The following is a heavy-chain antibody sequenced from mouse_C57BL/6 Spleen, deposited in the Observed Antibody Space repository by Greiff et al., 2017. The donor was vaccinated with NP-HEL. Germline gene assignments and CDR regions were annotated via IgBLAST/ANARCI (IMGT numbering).Heavy chain of an antibody. J-gene: IGHJ2*01. V-gene: IGHV1-82*01. Sequence: VQLQQSGPELVKPGASVKISCKASGYAFSSSWMNWVKQRPGKGLEWIGRIYPGDGDTNYNGKFKGKATLTADKSSSTAYMQLSSLTSEDSAVYFCAELIYDGYYDYFDYWGQGTTLTVSS. D-gene: IGHD2-3*01. CDR1: GYAFSSSW. CDR3: AELIYDGYYDYFDY. CDR2: IYPGDGDT.